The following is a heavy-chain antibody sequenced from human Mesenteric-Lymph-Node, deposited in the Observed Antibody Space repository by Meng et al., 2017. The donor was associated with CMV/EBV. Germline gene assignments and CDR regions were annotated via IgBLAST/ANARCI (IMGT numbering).Heavy chain of an antibody. J-gene: IGHJ3*02. Sequence: GSLRLSCAVSGGSISSSTYYWGWIRQPPGKGLEWIGNVHYSGSTYYNPSLKSRVTMSVDASKSQFSLILSSVTAADTAIYFCARDTNSDAFDIWGQGTVVTVSS. CDR2: VHYSGST. CDR3: ARDTNSDAFDI. CDR1: GGSISSSTYY. V-gene: IGHV4-39*07. D-gene: IGHD2-2*01.